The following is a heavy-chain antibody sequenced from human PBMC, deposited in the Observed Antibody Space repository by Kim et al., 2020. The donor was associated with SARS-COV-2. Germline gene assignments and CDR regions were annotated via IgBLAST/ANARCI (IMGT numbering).Heavy chain of an antibody. Sequence: GGSLRLSCAASGFTFSIYSIDWVRRAPGKGLEWIIYISSTSRNIYYADSVKGRFTVSRDNAENSVYLQMDSLTDEDTAIYYCAIFGPSGYTVDYWGQGTPVTVSS. J-gene: IGHJ4*02. CDR3: AIFGPSGYTVDY. D-gene: IGHD2-2*02. CDR2: ISSTSRNI. V-gene: IGHV3-48*02. CDR1: GFTFSIYS.